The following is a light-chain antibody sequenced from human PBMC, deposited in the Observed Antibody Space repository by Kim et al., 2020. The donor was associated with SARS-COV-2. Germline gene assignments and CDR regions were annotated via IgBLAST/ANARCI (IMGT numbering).Light chain of an antibody. CDR3: QSYDSSLGGWV. J-gene: IGLJ3*02. V-gene: IGLV1-40*01. CDR1: SSNIGAGYD. Sequence: QRVTISCTGSSSNIGAGYDVHWYQQLPGTAPKRLIYGNSNRPSGVPDRFSGSKSGTSASLAITGLQAEDEADYYCQSYDSSLGGWVFGGGTKLTVL. CDR2: GNS.